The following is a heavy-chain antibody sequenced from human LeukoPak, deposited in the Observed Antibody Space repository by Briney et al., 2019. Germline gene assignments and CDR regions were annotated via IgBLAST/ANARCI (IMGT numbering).Heavy chain of an antibody. CDR1: GFTFSSYP. CDR3: ARKFLTGRLIDY. D-gene: IGHD7-27*01. Sequence: PGGSLTLSCAASGFTFSSYPMHWVRQAPGKGLEYVSAITSNGGSTDYANSVKGRFTISRDNSKNTLYLQMNSLRAEDTALYYCARKFLTGRLIDYWGQGTLVTVSS. J-gene: IGHJ4*02. CDR2: ITSNGGST. V-gene: IGHV3-64*01.